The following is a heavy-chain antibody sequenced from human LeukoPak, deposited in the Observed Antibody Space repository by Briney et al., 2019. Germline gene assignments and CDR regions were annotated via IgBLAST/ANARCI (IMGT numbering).Heavy chain of an antibody. Sequence: HPGGSLRLSCAASGFTLGDYGTHWVRQAPGKGLEWVAVIWNDGSFESYGDSVKGRFTLYRDTSKNTLDLQMNSLRAEDTAVYYCARAMNWNSPPQGFDPWGQGTLVTVSS. CDR2: IWNDGSFE. V-gene: IGHV3-33*01. CDR3: ARAMNWNSPPQGFDP. CDR1: GFTLGDYG. D-gene: IGHD1-7*01. J-gene: IGHJ5*02.